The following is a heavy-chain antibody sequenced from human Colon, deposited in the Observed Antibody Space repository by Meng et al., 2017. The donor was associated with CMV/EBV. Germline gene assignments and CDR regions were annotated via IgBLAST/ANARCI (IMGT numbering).Heavy chain of an antibody. CDR3: AKAPGYSSSPGYYYGMDV. CDR1: GFTFGDYA. Sequence: SLKISCTASGFTFGDYAMSWVRQAPGKGLEWVSGTSWNSGRIGYADSVKGRFTISRDNAKNSLYLQMNSLRAEDTALYYCAKAPGYSSSPGYYYGMDVWGQGTTVTVSS. V-gene: IGHV3-9*01. D-gene: IGHD6-13*01. CDR2: TSWNSGRI. J-gene: IGHJ6*02.